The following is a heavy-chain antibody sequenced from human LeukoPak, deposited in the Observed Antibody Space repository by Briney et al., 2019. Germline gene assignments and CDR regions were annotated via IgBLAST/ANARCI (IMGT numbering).Heavy chain of an antibody. CDR1: GYTFTGYY. CDR2: INPNSGGT. CDR3: ATEGGSFPTVVNTFDY. D-gene: IGHD4-23*01. V-gene: IGHV1-2*02. J-gene: IGHJ4*02. Sequence: GASVKVSCKASGYTFTGYYMHWVRQAPGQGLQWMGWINPNSGGTNYAQKFQGRVTMTRDTSISPTYMELSRLRSDDTAVYFCATEGGSFPTVVNTFDYWGQGTLVTVSS.